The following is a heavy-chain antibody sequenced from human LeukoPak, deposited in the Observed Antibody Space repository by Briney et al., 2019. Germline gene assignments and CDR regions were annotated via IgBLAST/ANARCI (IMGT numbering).Heavy chain of an antibody. CDR3: AKESAKYYYNSSGYPTVD. CDR1: GFTFSSYA. CDR2: ISGSGGST. J-gene: IGHJ4*02. V-gene: IGHV3-23*01. D-gene: IGHD3-22*01. Sequence: PGGSLRLSCAASGFTFSSYAMSRVRQAPGKGLEWVSAISGSGGSTYYADSVKGRFIISRDNSKNTLYLQMNSLRAEDTAVYYCAKESAKYYYNSSGYPTVDWGQGTLVTVSS.